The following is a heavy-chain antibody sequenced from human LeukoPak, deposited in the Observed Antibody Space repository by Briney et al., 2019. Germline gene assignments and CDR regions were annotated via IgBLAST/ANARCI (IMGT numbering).Heavy chain of an antibody. D-gene: IGHD5-18*01. J-gene: IGHJ4*02. V-gene: IGHV3-66*01. CDR2: IYSGGST. CDR3: ARYSYGYFLDY. CDR1: GFTVSSNY. Sequence: GGSLRLSCAASGFTVSSNYMNWVRQAPGKGLEWVSVIYSGGSTYYADSVKGRFTISRDISKNTLYLQMNSLRAEDTAVYYCARYSYGYFLDYWGQGTLVTVSS.